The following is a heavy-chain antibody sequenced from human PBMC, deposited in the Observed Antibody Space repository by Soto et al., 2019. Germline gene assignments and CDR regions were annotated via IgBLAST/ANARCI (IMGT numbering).Heavy chain of an antibody. CDR2: ISYDGSNK. Sequence: QVQLVESGGGVVQPGRSLRLSCAASGFTFSSYGMNWVRQAPGKGLEWVAVISYDGSNKYYADSVKGRFTISRDNSKNTLYLQMNSPRAEDTAVYYCAKDVTTFSLWGEGTLVTVSS. CDR1: GFTFSSYG. CDR3: AKDVTTFSL. V-gene: IGHV3-30*18. D-gene: IGHD3-22*01. J-gene: IGHJ4*02.